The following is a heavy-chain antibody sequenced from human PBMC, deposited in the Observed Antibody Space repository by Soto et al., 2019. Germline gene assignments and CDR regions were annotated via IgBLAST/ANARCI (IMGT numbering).Heavy chain of an antibody. D-gene: IGHD6-13*01. CDR2: IYYSGST. CDR1: GGSISSGCYY. CDR3: ARDPAAGTRRFDY. J-gene: IGHJ4*02. Sequence: SETLSLTCPVSGGSISSGCYYWSWIRQHPGKGLEWIGYIYYSGSTYYNPSLKSRVTISVDTSKNQFSLKLSSVTAADSAVYYCARDPAAGTRRFDYWGQGTLVTVSS. V-gene: IGHV4-31*02.